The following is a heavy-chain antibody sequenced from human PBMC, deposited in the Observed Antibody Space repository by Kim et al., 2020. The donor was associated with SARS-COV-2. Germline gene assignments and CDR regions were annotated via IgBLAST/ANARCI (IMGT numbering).Heavy chain of an antibody. J-gene: IGHJ4*02. V-gene: IGHV4-39*01. CDR3: ARLVSGYESPFDY. Sequence: SETLSLTCTVSGGSISSSSYYWGWIRQPPGKGLEWIGSIYYSGSTYYNPSLKSRVTISVDTSKNQFSLKLSSVTAADTAVYYCARLVSGYESPFDYWGQGTLVTVSS. CDR2: IYYSGST. D-gene: IGHD5-12*01. CDR1: GGSISSSSYY.